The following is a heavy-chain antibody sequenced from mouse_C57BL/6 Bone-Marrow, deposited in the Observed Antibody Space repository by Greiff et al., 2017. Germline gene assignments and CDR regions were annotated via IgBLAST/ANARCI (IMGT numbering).Heavy chain of an antibody. CDR3: ARKGYYGPGVYFDY. D-gene: IGHD1-2*01. Sequence: QVQLQQPGAELVKPGASVKLSCKASGYTFTSYWMHWVKQRPGQGLEWIGMIHTNSGSTNYNEKFKSKVTLTVDKSSSTAYMQLSSLTSEDSAVYYCARKGYYGPGVYFDYWGQGTTLTVSS. J-gene: IGHJ2*01. CDR2: IHTNSGST. CDR1: GYTFTSYW. V-gene: IGHV1-64*01.